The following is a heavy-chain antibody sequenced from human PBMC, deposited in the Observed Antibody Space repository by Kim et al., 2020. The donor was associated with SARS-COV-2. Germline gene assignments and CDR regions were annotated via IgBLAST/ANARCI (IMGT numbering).Heavy chain of an antibody. CDR2: INPNSGGT. Sequence: ASVKVSCKASGYTFTGYYMHWVRQAPGQGLEWMGRINPNSGGTNYAQKFQGRVTMTRDTSISTAYMELSRLRSDDTAVYYCARADFWSGYYTDWFDPWGQGTLVTVSS. V-gene: IGHV1-2*06. CDR1: GYTFTGYY. J-gene: IGHJ5*02. CDR3: ARADFWSGYYTDWFDP. D-gene: IGHD3-3*01.